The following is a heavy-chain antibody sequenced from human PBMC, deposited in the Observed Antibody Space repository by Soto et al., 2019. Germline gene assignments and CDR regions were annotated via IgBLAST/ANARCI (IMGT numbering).Heavy chain of an antibody. Sequence: EVLLSESGGGLVQPGGSLRLSCAASGFTFSDYSMGWVRQAPGKGLEWVSVIRGRDDSTNYTDTVRGRFTISRDKSKNTLYLQMSSLRAEDTAIYYCAKRPLSYAGEFANWGQGTLVTVSS. J-gene: IGHJ4*02. CDR2: IRGRDDST. D-gene: IGHD2-21*01. V-gene: IGHV3-23*01. CDR1: GFTFSDYS. CDR3: AKRPLSYAGEFAN.